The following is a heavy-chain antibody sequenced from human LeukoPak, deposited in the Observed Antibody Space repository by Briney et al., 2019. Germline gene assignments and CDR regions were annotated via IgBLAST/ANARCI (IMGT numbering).Heavy chain of an antibody. CDR1: GGPFSGYY. CDR3: ARRTLPLDY. V-gene: IGHV4-34*01. CDR2: INDSGNT. Sequence: SETLSLTCTVYGGPFSGYYWTWIRQPPGKGLEWIGEINDSGNTNYNPSLKSRLTISVDTSKNQFSLKLSSVTAADTAVYYCARRTLPLDYWGQGTLVTVSS. D-gene: IGHD1-1*01. J-gene: IGHJ4*02.